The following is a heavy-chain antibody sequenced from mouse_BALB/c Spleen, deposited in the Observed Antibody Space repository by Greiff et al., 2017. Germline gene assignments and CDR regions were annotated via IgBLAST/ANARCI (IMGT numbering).Heavy chain of an antibody. V-gene: IGHV7-1*02. CDR3: ARGDLYGQGPMDY. Sequence: EVQRVESGGGLVQPGGSLRLSCATSGFTFSDFYMEWVRQPPGKRLEWIAASRNKANDYTTEYSASVKGRFIVSRDTSQSILYLQMNALRAEDTAIDYCARGDLYGQGPMDYWGQGTSVTVSS. J-gene: IGHJ4*01. CDR2: SRNKANDYTT. CDR1: GFTFSDFY. D-gene: IGHD1-1*02.